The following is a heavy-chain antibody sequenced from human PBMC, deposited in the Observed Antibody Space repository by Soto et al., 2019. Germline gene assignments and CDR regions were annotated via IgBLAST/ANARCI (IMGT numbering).Heavy chain of an antibody. CDR1: GFTFDDYA. J-gene: IGHJ4*02. V-gene: IGHV3-9*01. CDR2: ISWNSGSI. D-gene: IGHD6-19*01. CDR3: ASAPRGGQWLVLGFDY. Sequence: EVQLVESGGGLVQPGRSLRLSCAASGFTFDDYAMHWVRQAPGKGLEWVSGISWNSGSIGYADSVKGRFTISRDNAKNSLYLQMNSLRAEDTALYYCASAPRGGQWLVLGFDYWGQGTLVTVSS.